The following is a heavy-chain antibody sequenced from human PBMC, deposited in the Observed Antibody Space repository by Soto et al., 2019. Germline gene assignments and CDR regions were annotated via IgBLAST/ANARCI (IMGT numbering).Heavy chain of an antibody. V-gene: IGHV1-18*01. Sequence: ASVKVSCKASGYTFTSYGISWVRQAPGQGLEWMGWISAYNGNTNYAQKLQGRVTMTTDTSTSTAYMELRSLRSDDTAVYYCAREYTLSGYDHYYGMDVWGQGTTVTVSS. J-gene: IGHJ6*02. CDR2: ISAYNGNT. D-gene: IGHD5-12*01. CDR3: AREYTLSGYDHYYGMDV. CDR1: GYTFTSYG.